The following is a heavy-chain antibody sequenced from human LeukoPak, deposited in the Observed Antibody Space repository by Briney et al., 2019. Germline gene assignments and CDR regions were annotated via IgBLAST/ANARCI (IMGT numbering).Heavy chain of an antibody. CDR1: GFTFSSYA. CDR2: ISYDGSNK. D-gene: IGHD2-15*01. Sequence: GGALRLSCAASGFTFSSYAMHWVRQAPGKGREGVAVISYDGSNKYYAGSVKGRFTISRDNSKDTLYLQMNSLRGEDTAVYYCARDQCSGGSCYSGSDYYYYYYGMDVWGQGTTVTVSS. CDR3: ARDQCSGGSCYSGSDYYYYYYGMDV. J-gene: IGHJ6*02. V-gene: IGHV3-30-3*01.